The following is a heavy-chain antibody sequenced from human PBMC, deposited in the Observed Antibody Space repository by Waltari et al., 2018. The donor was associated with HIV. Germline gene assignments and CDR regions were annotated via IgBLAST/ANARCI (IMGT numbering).Heavy chain of an antibody. V-gene: IGHV1-69*13. J-gene: IGHJ3*02. CDR3: ARRHSGSSDDAFDI. CDR2: IIPIFSTA. D-gene: IGHD1-26*01. Sequence: KKPGSSVKFSCKASGGTFSSYAISWVRQAPGQGREWMGGIIPIFSTANYAQKFQGRVTITADASTSTAYMELSSLRPEDSAGYYGARRHSGSSDDAFDIWGQGTMATVSS. CDR1: GGTFSSYA.